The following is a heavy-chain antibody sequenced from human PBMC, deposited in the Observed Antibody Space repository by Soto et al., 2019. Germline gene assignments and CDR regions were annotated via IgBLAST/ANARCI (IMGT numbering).Heavy chain of an antibody. CDR1: GYTFTSNG. D-gene: IGHD4-4*01. J-gene: IGHJ3*02. V-gene: IGHV1-18*04. CDR3: VRLTGDALDI. Sequence: ASVKVSCKPSGYTFTSNGLSWVRQAPGQGLEWMGWISTNKGNTNYAQKFQGRVTMTTERSTTTAYMELRSLRSDDTAIYYCVRLTGDALDIWGQGTLVTV. CDR2: ISTNKGNT.